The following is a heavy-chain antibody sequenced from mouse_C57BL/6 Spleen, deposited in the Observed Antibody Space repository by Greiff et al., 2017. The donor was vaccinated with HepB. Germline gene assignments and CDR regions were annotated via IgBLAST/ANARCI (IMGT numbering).Heavy chain of an antibody. J-gene: IGHJ3*01. CDR3: ARRGLGAY. D-gene: IGHD4-1*01. V-gene: IGHV3-6*01. CDR2: ISYDGSN. CDR1: GYSITSGYY. Sequence: EESGPGLVKPSQSLSLTCSVTGYSITSGYYWNWIRQFPGNKLEWMGYISYDGSNNYNPSLKNRISITRDTSKNQFFLKLNSVTTEDTATYYCARRGLGAYWGQGTLVTVSA.